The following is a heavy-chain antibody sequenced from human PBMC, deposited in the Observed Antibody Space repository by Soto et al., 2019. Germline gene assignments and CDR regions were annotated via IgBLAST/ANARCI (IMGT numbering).Heavy chain of an antibody. V-gene: IGHV5-51*01. D-gene: IGHD4-17*01. CDR1: GYNFSSHW. CDR2: IYPGDSDT. Sequence: PGESLKISCKGSGYNFSSHWTGWVRQMPGKGLDWMGIIYPGDSDTRYSPSFLGQVTISADKSINTAYLQWSSLKASDTAMYYCARQGNGAEGFDFWGQGALVTVSS. J-gene: IGHJ4*02. CDR3: ARQGNGAEGFDF.